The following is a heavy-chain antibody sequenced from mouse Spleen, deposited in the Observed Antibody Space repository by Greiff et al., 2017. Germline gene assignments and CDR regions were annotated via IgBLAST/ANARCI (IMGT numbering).Heavy chain of an antibody. CDR3: ARGRAY. CDR2: IDPSDSYT. Sequence: QVQLQQPGAELVMPGASVKLSCKASGYTFTSYCMHWVKQRPGQGLEWIGEIDPSDSYTNYNQKFKGKATLTVDKSSSTAYMQLSSLTSEDSAVYYCARGRAYWGQGTLVTVSA. V-gene: IGHV1-69*01. CDR1: GYTFTSYC. J-gene: IGHJ3*01.